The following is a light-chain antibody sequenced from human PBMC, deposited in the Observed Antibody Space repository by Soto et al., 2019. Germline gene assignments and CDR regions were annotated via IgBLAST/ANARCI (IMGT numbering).Light chain of an antibody. CDR3: SSYTSSSTYV. CDR1: SSDVGGYNY. Sequence: QSVLTQPASLSGSPGQSITISCTGTSSDVGGYNYVSWYQQHPGKAPKLMIYEVSNRPSGVSNRFSGSKSGNTASLTISGLQAEDEADYHCSSYTSSSTYVFGTGTKVTVL. V-gene: IGLV2-14*01. J-gene: IGLJ1*01. CDR2: EVS.